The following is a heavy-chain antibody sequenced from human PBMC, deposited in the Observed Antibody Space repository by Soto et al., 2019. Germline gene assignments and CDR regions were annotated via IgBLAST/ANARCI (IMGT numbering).Heavy chain of an antibody. J-gene: IGHJ5*02. Sequence: QVQLVQSGTEVKKPGASVTVSCKSSGYTFTDFYLHWLRQAPGQGLEWVGWINPKTGDTKSSQKCQGRFTMSRDTSVSTAYIDLTSLTSDDTAMYYCATGTNGTTGWYHPWGQGTRVTVSS. CDR3: ATGTNGTTGWYHP. CDR2: INPKTGDT. CDR1: GYTFTDFY. V-gene: IGHV1-2*02. D-gene: IGHD1-1*01.